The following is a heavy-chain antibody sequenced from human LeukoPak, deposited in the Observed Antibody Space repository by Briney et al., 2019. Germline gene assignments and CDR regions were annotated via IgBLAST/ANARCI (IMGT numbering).Heavy chain of an antibody. CDR2: IYYSGST. Sequence: SETLSLTCTVSGGSISSYYWSWIRQPPGKGLEWIGYIYYSGSTNYNPSLKSRVTISVDTSKNQFSLKLSSVTAADTAVYYCARDGRAAWPGLLDYWGQGTLVTVSS. CDR1: GGSISSYY. CDR3: ARDGRAAWPGLLDY. J-gene: IGHJ4*02. V-gene: IGHV4-59*01. D-gene: IGHD6-13*01.